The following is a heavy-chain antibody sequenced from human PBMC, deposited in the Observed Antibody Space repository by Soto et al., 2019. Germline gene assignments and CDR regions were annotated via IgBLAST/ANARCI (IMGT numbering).Heavy chain of an antibody. Sequence: DVQLVESGGGLIQPGESLRLSCAAFGLTVSGKKYVAWVRQAPGKGLEWVSALYDVDGTYYADSVKGRFTTSRDSSKTTVYRQMNGLRPDDTAVYYCASWHEREHAYDVWGQGTTVTVSS. CDR1: GLTVSGKKY. D-gene: IGHD1-1*01. J-gene: IGHJ3*01. V-gene: IGHV3-53*01. CDR3: ASWHEREHAYDV. CDR2: LYDVDGT.